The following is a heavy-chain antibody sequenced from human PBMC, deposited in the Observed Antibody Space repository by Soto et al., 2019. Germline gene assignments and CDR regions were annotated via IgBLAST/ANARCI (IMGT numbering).Heavy chain of an antibody. Sequence: QVQLVQSGAEVKKPGASVKVSCKASGYTFTNYGINWMRQAPGQGLEWMGWISPYNGNTNYAQMLQGRVTMTTDTSTSTAYMELRSLRSDDTAFYYCARRDYYGSGSSGFDYWGRGTLVTVSS. CDR1: GYTFTNYG. J-gene: IGHJ4*02. CDR3: ARRDYYGSGSSGFDY. D-gene: IGHD3-10*01. V-gene: IGHV1-18*01. CDR2: ISPYNGNT.